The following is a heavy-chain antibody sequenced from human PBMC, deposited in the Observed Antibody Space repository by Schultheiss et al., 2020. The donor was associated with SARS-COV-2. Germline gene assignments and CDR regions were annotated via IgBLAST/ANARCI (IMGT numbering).Heavy chain of an antibody. D-gene: IGHD6-6*01. J-gene: IGHJ6*02. Sequence: GGSLRLSCAASGFTFSSYSMNWVRQATGKGLEWVSAIGTAGDTYYPGSVKGRFTISRENAKNSLYLQMNSLRAEDTAVYYCARDPGEYSSSSIGYYYYGMDVWGQGTTVTVSS. CDR1: GFTFSSYS. CDR3: ARDPGEYSSSSIGYYYYGMDV. V-gene: IGHV3-13*01. CDR2: IGTAGDT.